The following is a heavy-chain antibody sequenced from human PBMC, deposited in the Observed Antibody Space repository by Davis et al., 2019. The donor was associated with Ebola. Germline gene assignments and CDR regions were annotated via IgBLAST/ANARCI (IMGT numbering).Heavy chain of an antibody. J-gene: IGHJ4*02. CDR1: GGSISSGDYY. CDR3: ARRIAAASDY. V-gene: IGHV4-39*07. D-gene: IGHD6-13*01. CDR2: INHSGST. Sequence: PSETLSLTCTVSGGSISSGDYYWSWIRQPPGKGLEWIGEINHSGSTNYNPSLKSRVTISVDTSKNQFSLKLSSVTAADTAVYYCARRIAAASDYWGQGTLVTVSS.